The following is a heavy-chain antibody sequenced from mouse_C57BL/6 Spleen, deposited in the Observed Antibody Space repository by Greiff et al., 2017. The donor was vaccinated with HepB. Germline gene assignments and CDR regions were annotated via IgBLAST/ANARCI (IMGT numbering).Heavy chain of an antibody. D-gene: IGHD1-1*01. CDR2: IYPGSGST. CDR3: ARTPYYGSSDGYFDV. CDR1: GYTFTSYW. J-gene: IGHJ1*03. Sequence: VKLQQPGAELVKPGASVKMSCKASGYTFTSYWINWVKQRPGQGLEWIGDIYPGSGSTNYNGKFKSKATLTVDTSSSTAYMQLSSLTSEDSAVYFCARTPYYGSSDGYFDVWGTGTTVTVSS. V-gene: IGHV1-55*01.